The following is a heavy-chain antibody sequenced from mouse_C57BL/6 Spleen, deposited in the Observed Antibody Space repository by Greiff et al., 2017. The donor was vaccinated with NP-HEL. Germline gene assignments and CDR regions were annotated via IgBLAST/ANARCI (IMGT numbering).Heavy chain of an antibody. CDR3: ARDGSSYFDY. CDR1: GYTFTSYW. CDR2: IDPSDSYT. J-gene: IGHJ2*01. V-gene: IGHV1-69*01. Sequence: VQLQQSGAELVMPGASVKLSCKASGYTFTSYWMHWVKQRPGQGLEWIGEIDPSDSYTNYNQKFKGKSTLTVDKSSSTAHMQLSSVTSEDSAVYYCARDGSSYFDYWGQGTTLTVSS. D-gene: IGHD1-1*01.